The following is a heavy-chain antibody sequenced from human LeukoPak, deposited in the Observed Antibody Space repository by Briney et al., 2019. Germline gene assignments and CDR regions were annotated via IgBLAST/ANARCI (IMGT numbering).Heavy chain of an antibody. V-gene: IGHV3-30*18. Sequence: GRSLRLSCAASGFTFSSTGMHWVRQAPGKGLEWVAVVSYDGSNKYYADSVKGRFTVSRDNSKNTLYLQMNSLRAEDTALYYCAKGHYYGDYAYWGQGTLVTVSS. J-gene: IGHJ4*02. CDR3: AKGHYYGDYAY. CDR2: VSYDGSNK. CDR1: GFTFSSTG. D-gene: IGHD4-17*01.